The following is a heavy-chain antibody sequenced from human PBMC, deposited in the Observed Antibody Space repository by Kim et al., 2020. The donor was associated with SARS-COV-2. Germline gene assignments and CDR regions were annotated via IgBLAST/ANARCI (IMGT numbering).Heavy chain of an antibody. CDR1: GGSISSGGYY. J-gene: IGHJ4*02. V-gene: IGHV4-31*03. Sequence: SETLSLTCTVSGGSISSGGYYCSWIRQHPGKGLEWIGHIYYSGSTYYNPSLKSRVTISVDTPKNQFSLKLSSVTAADTAVYYCARGVEGTMVRGVMVKFDYWCQGTLVTVSS. CDR3: ARGVEGTMVRGVMVKFDY. D-gene: IGHD3-10*01. CDR2: IYYSGST.